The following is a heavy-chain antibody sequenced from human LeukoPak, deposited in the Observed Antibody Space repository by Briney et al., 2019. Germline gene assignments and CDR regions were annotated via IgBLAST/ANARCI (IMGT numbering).Heavy chain of an antibody. CDR2: IYYSGST. CDR3: ARDRGYNWNDRIFDY. D-gene: IGHD1-1*01. CDR1: GGSISSYY. J-gene: IGHJ4*02. Sequence: SETLSLTCTVSGGSISSYYWSWIRQPPGKGLEWIGYIYYSGSTNYNPSLKSRVAISVDTSKNQFSLKLSPVTAADTAVYYCARDRGYNWNDRIFDYWGQGTLVTVSS. V-gene: IGHV4-59*01.